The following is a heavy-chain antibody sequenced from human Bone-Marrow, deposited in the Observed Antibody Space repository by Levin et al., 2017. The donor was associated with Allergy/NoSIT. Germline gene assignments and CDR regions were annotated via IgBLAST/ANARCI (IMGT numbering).Heavy chain of an antibody. Sequence: VASVKVSCKASGYTFTSYFMHWLRQAPGQGLEWMGWINTVNGNTKYSHKFQGRLTITRDTSASTAYMDLSSLTSEDTAVYYCARSPSLPWFDPWGQGTLVTVSS. V-gene: IGHV1-3*04. CDR1: GYTFTSYF. CDR2: INTVNGNT. CDR3: ARSPSLPWFDP. J-gene: IGHJ5*02.